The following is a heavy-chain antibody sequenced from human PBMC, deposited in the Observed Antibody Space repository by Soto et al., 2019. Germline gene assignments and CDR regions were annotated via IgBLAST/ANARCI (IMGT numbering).Heavy chain of an antibody. CDR2: IYPSVSS. Sequence: PWETLSLTCSVSGFAISRGYYWSWVRQPPGKGLEWIGSIYPSVSSYHNPSLATRLGLSIDTSKNQFTLNLTSVTAADTALYFCAREKVGTTFFDNWGQGIRVTVSS. CDR1: GFAISRGYY. CDR3: AREKVGTTFFDN. V-gene: IGHV4-38-2*02. J-gene: IGHJ4*02. D-gene: IGHD1-1*01.